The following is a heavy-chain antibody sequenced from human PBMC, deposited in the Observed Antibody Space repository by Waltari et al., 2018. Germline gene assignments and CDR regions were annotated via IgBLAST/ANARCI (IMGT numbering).Heavy chain of an antibody. D-gene: IGHD5-12*01. V-gene: IGHV4-34*01. CDR2: IHHSGST. J-gene: IGHJ3*02. Sequence: QVQLQQWGAGLLKPSETLSLTCAVYGGSFSGYYWSWIRQPPGKGLVCSGGIHHSGSTNYHPSLKSRDIISVDTSRNQFSRKLSSGTAADTAVYYCARLGRLGRWLQILGPFDIWGQGTMVTVSS. CDR1: GGSFSGYY. CDR3: ARLGRLGRWLQILGPFDI.